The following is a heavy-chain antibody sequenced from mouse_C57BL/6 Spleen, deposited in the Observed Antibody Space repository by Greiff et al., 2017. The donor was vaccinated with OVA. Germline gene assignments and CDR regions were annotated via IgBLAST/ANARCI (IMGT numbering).Heavy chain of an antibody. CDR3: AREAYYSKDYYFDY. CDR2: ISDGGSYT. J-gene: IGHJ2*01. Sequence: EVKLMESGGGLVKPGGSLKLSCAASGFTFSSYAMSWVRQTPDKRLEWVATISDGGSYTYYPDNVKGRFTISRDNAKNNLYLQMSHLKSEDTAMYYCAREAYYSKDYYFDYWGQGTTLTVSS. D-gene: IGHD2-5*01. CDR1: GFTFSSYA. V-gene: IGHV5-4*01.